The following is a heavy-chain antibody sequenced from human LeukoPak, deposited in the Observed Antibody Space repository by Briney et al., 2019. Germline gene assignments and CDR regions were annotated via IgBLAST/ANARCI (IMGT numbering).Heavy chain of an antibody. D-gene: IGHD2-2*01. J-gene: IGHJ6*03. Sequence: GGSLRLSCAASGFTFDDYAMHWVRQAPGKGLEWVSLISGDGGSTYYADSVKGRFTISRDNSKNSLYLQMNSLRTEDTALYYCAKGDTVVVPSGRYYYYMDVWGKGTTVTVSS. CDR1: GFTFDDYA. V-gene: IGHV3-43*02. CDR2: ISGDGGST. CDR3: AKGDTVVVPSGRYYYYMDV.